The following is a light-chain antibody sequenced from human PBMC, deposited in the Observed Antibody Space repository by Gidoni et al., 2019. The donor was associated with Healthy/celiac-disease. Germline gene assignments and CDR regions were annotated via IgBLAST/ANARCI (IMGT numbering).Light chain of an antibody. CDR3: QQRSNRPIT. CDR2: DAS. CDR1: QSVSSY. J-gene: IGKJ5*01. V-gene: IGKV3-11*01. Sequence: EIVLTQSPATLSLSPGERATLSCRASQSVSSYLAWYQQKPGQAPRLLIYDASNRATGIPARFSGSGSGTDFTLTISSLEPEYFAVYYCQQRSNRPITFGQGTRLEIK.